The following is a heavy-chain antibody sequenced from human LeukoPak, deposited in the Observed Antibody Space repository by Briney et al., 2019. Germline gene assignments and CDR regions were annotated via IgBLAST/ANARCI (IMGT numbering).Heavy chain of an antibody. CDR1: GFTFSSYA. CDR2: ISGSGGST. Sequence: PGGSMRLSCAASGFTFSSYAMSWVRQAPGKGLEWVSAISGSGGSTYYADSVKGRFTISRDNSKNMLYLQMNSLRAEDTAVYYCAKALGAIAAAGDDAFDIWGQGTMDTVSS. V-gene: IGHV3-23*01. CDR3: AKALGAIAAAGDDAFDI. J-gene: IGHJ3*02. D-gene: IGHD6-13*01.